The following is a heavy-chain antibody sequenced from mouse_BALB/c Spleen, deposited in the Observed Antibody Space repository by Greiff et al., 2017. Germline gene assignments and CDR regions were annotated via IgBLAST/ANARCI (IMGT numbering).Heavy chain of an antibody. D-gene: IGHD2-9*01. CDR2: IRNKANGYTT. CDR3: ATSYGYDAWFAY. Sequence: EVHLVESGGGLVQPGGSLRLSCATSGFTFTDYYMSWVRQPPGKALEWLGFIRNKANGYTTEYSASVKGRFTISRDNSQSILYLQMNTLRAGDSATYYCATSYGYDAWFAYWGQGTLVTVSA. CDR1: GFTFTDYY. V-gene: IGHV7-3*02. J-gene: IGHJ3*01.